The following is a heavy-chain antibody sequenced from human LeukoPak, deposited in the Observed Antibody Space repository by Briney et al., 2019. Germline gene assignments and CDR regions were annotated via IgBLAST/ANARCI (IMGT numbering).Heavy chain of an antibody. CDR3: ARTGSLSLYYYGSGSYPDYYYYYGMDV. V-gene: IGHV4-59*01. CDR2: IYYSGST. D-gene: IGHD3-10*01. J-gene: IGHJ6*02. Sequence: PSETLSLTCTVSGGSISSYYWSWIRQPPGKGLEWIGYIYYSGSTNYNPSLKSRVTISVDTSKNQFSLKLSSVTAADTAVYYCARTGSLSLYYYGSGSYPDYYYYYGMDVWGQGTTVTVSS. CDR1: GGSISSYY.